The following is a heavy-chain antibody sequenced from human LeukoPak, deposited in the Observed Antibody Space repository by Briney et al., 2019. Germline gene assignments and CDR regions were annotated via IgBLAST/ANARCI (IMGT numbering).Heavy chain of an antibody. J-gene: IGHJ4*02. CDR1: GYPFRSDA. CDR2: ISSTGNYI. V-gene: IGHV3-21*04. D-gene: IGHD3-22*01. Sequence: GGSLRLSCAVSGYPFRSDAMTWVRQAPEKRLEWVSSISSTGNYIYYADSVKGRFTISRDNSKNRLHLQLNSPRAEDTAVFYCAKGLDTYDHWGQGTLVTVSS. CDR3: AKGLDTYDH.